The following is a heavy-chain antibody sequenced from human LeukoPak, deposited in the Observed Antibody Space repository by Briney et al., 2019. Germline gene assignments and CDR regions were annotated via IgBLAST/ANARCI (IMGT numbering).Heavy chain of an antibody. CDR3: ARVVRITIFGVVIKGWILDY. V-gene: IGHV4-34*01. CDR1: GGSFSGYY. Sequence: SETLSLTCAVYGGSFSGYYWSWIRQPPGKGLEWIGEINHSGSTNYNPSLKSRVTISVDTSKNQFSLKLSSVTAADTAVYYCARVVRITIFGVVIKGWILDYWGQGTLVTVSS. J-gene: IGHJ4*02. CDR2: INHSGST. D-gene: IGHD3-3*01.